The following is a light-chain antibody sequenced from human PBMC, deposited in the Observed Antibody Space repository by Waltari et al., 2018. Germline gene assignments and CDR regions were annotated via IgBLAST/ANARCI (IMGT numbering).Light chain of an antibody. J-gene: IGKJ1*01. V-gene: IGKV3-20*01. CDR1: QSVGKY. Sequence: EIVLTQSQGTLSLSPGERATLSCRASQSVGKYLVWYQQKPGQAPRLLIYDASIRATGIPDRFSGSGSGTDFSLTISRLAPEDSAVYYCQKYVNLPATFGQGTKVEI. CDR2: DAS. CDR3: QKYVNLPAT.